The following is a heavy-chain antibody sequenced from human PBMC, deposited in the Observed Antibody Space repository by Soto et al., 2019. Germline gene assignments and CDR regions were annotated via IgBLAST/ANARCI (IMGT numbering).Heavy chain of an antibody. CDR3: ARESNSGNWFDP. D-gene: IGHD1-1*01. V-gene: IGHV1-18*01. J-gene: IGHJ5*02. Sequence: ASVKVSCKASGYTFTSYGISWVRQASGQGLEWMGWISAYNGNTNYAQKLQGRVTMTTDTSTSTAYMELRSLRSDDTAVYYCARESNSGNWFDPWGQGTLVTVSS. CDR1: GYTFTSYG. CDR2: ISAYNGNT.